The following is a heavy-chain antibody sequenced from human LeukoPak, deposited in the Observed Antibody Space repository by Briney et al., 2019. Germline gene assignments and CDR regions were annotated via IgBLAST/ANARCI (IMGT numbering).Heavy chain of an antibody. CDR2: IRYDGSHK. J-gene: IGHJ4*02. CDR3: AKDLSRIAVAQRGY. CDR1: GFTFSSNA. D-gene: IGHD6-19*01. Sequence: GGSLRLSCAASGFTFSSNAMHWVRQAPGKGLEWVAFIRYDGSHKYYAASVKGRFTISRDNSNNTLYLQMNSLRAEDTAVYYCAKDLSRIAVAQRGYWGQGTLVIVSS. V-gene: IGHV3-30*02.